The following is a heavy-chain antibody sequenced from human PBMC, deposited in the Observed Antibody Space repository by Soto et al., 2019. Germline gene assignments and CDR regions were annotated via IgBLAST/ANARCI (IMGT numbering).Heavy chain of an antibody. CDR2: VYYSGTS. J-gene: IGHJ5*01. CDR3: ARTTAVPSSLRWSSVSDS. D-gene: IGHD2-2*01. V-gene: IGHV4-61*01. Sequence: VASGSVRNKPDYWIWNKQNPYTRLEWLGYVYYSGTSNYSPSLKGRVTMSVDLSKNQFSLRLTSVTAADTALYYCARTTAVPSSLRWSSVSDSW. CDR1: SGSVRNKPDY.